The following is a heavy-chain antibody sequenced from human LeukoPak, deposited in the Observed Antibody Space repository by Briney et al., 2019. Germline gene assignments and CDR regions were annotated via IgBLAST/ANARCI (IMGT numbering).Heavy chain of an antibody. CDR2: INSDGSST. Sequence: PGGSLRLSCAASGFTFSSYWMHWVRQAPGKGLVWVSRINSDGSSTSYADSVKGRFTISRGNAKNSLYLQMNSLRAEDTAVYYCARERAVTTGIRSYYYYYMDVWGKGTTVTVSS. CDR3: ARERAVTTGIRSYYYYYMDV. V-gene: IGHV3-74*01. D-gene: IGHD4-11*01. J-gene: IGHJ6*03. CDR1: GFTFSSYW.